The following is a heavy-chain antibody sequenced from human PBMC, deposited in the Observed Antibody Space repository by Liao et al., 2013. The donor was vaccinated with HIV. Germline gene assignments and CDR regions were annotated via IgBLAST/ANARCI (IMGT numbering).Heavy chain of an antibody. CDR1: GGSFSGYY. CDR2: INHSGST. V-gene: IGHV4-34*01. D-gene: IGHD5-18*01. J-gene: IGHJ6*03. CDR3: ARDGGYSYGYRYYYYYYYMDV. Sequence: QVQLQQWGAGLLKPSETLSLTCADYGGSFSGYYWNWIRQPPGKGLEWIGEINHSGSTNYNPSLKSRVTISVDTSKNQFSLKLSSVTAGDTAVYYCARDGGYSYGYRYYYYYYYMDVWGKGTTVTVSS.